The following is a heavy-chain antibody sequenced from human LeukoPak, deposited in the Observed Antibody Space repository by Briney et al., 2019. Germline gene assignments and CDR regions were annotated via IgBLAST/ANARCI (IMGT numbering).Heavy chain of an antibody. CDR2: IHHIEGA. CDR3: ARVPIAYCTGDCSDY. Sequence: KPSETLSLTCTVSGVSISDYYWSWMRQPPGKRLEFLGHIHHIEGAKYNPSLGGRVALSITSNNQFSLRLTSVTAADTAVYFCARVPIAYCTGDCSDYWGQGTLVTVSS. V-gene: IGHV4-59*01. D-gene: IGHD2-21*02. J-gene: IGHJ4*02. CDR1: GVSISDYY.